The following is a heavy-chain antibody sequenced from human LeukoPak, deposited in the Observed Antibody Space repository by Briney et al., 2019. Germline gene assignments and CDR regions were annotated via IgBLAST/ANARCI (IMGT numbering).Heavy chain of an antibody. CDR3: AKDPSSGFADGDAFDI. V-gene: IGHV3-23*01. D-gene: IGHD3-10*01. J-gene: IGHJ3*02. CDR1: GFSVSNKY. CDR2: ISSGGGTT. Sequence: GGSLRLSCAASGFSVSNKYMSWVRQAPGKGLEWVSGISSGGGTTYYVDSVKGRFTISRDNPKTTLYLQMNSLRAEDTAVYFCAKDPSSGFADGDAFDIWGQGTRVTVSS.